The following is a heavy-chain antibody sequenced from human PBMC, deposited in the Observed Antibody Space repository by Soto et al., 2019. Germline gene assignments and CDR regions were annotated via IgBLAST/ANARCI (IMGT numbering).Heavy chain of an antibody. CDR2: ISYDGSNE. J-gene: IGHJ6*02. CDR1: GFTFSHYG. Sequence: GGSLRLSCAASGFTFSHYGMHWVRQAPGKGLEWVALISYDGSNEYYADSVKGRFTISRDNSKNTLFLQINSLRAEDTAVFYCAIGSCISTRCYGPSSVWGQGTTVTVSS. V-gene: IGHV3-30*03. CDR3: AIGSCISTRCYGPSSV. D-gene: IGHD2-2*01.